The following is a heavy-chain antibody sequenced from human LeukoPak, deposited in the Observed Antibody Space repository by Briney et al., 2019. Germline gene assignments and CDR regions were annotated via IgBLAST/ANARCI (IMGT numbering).Heavy chain of an antibody. CDR1: GFTFSSYA. Sequence: PGGSLRLSCAASGFTFSSYAMSWVRQAPGKGLEWVSAISGSGGHTYYADSVKGRFTISGDNSKNTLYLQMNSLRAEDTAVYYCAKTDSSDYSYFFDYWGQGTLVTVSS. CDR3: AKTDSSDYSYFFDY. D-gene: IGHD3-22*01. CDR2: ISGSGGHT. J-gene: IGHJ4*02. V-gene: IGHV3-23*01.